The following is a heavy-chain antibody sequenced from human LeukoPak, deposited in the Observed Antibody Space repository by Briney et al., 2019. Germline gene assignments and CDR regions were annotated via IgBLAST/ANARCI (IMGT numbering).Heavy chain of an antibody. V-gene: IGHV4-30-4*01. Sequence: PSETLSLTCTVSGASISSDDYYWSWIRQPPGKGLKWIAYTHYSGGSFYNPSLKSRITISVDTSKNQFSLRLSSVTAADTAVYYCAREGRDFWSGSRGWFDPWGQGTLVTVSS. CDR3: AREGRDFWSGSRGWFDP. CDR1: GASISSDDYY. CDR2: THYSGGS. J-gene: IGHJ5*02. D-gene: IGHD3-3*01.